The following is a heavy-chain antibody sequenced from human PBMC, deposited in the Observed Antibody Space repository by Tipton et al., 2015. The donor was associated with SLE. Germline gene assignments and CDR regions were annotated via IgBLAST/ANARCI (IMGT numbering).Heavy chain of an antibody. V-gene: IGHV4-61*02. D-gene: IGHD2-2*01. Sequence: TLSLTCTVSGGTISSGSYYWSWIRQPAGKGLEWIGRIYTSGSTNYNPSIKSRVTISVDTSKNQFSLKLSSVTAADTAVYYCARDYGYCSSTSCYPWYFDLWGRGTLVTVSS. CDR3: ARDYGYCSSTSCYPWYFDL. J-gene: IGHJ2*01. CDR1: GGTISSGSYY. CDR2: IYTSGST.